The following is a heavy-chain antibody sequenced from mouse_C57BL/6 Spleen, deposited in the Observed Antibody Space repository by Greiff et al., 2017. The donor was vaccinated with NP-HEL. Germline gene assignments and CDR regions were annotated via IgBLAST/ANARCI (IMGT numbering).Heavy chain of an antibody. CDR2: INPSTGGT. CDR3: ARKVYYGSSYLAY. V-gene: IGHV1-42*01. J-gene: IGHJ3*01. CDR1: GYSFTGYY. D-gene: IGHD1-1*01. Sequence: VQLQQSGPELVKPGASVKISCKASGYSFTGYYMNWVKQSPEKSLEWIGEINPSTGGTTYNQKFKAKATLTVDKSSSTAYMQLKSLTSEDSAVYYCARKVYYGSSYLAYWGQGTLGTVSA.